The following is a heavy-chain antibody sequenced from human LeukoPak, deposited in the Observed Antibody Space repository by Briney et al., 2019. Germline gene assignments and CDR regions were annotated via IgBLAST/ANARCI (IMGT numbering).Heavy chain of an antibody. J-gene: IGHJ4*02. CDR1: GGPFSGYY. Sequence: KPSETLSLTCAVYGGPFSGYYGSWIRQPPGKGLEWIGEINHSGSTNYNPSRKSRVTISVGTSKTQSSLKLSSVTAADTAVYYCERGGSSYDYVWGSYRDQFYFDYWGQGPLVTVSS. CDR2: INHSGST. V-gene: IGHV4-34*01. D-gene: IGHD3-16*02. CDR3: ERGGSSYDYVWGSYRDQFYFDY.